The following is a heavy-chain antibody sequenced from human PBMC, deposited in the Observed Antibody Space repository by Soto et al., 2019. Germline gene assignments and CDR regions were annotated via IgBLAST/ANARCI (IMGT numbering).Heavy chain of an antibody. Sequence: GGSLRLSCEASGFTFSDFYMSWIRQAPGKGLEWLSYISPKSNYREYAESVKGRHTISRDNAKNSLSLQMNSLRVEDAAVYYCVRGGGGGQFDSWGQGTLVTVSS. D-gene: IGHD2-21*01. V-gene: IGHV3-11*06. J-gene: IGHJ4*02. CDR3: VRGGGGGQFDS. CDR2: ISPKSNYR. CDR1: GFTFSDFY.